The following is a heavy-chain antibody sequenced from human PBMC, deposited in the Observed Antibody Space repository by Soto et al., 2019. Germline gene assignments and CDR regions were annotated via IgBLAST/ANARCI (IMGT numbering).Heavy chain of an antibody. CDR2: MNPNSGNT. D-gene: IGHD2-2*01. CDR1: GYTFTSYD. Sequence: QVQLVQSGAEVKKPGASVKVSCKASGYTFTSYDINWVRQATGQGLEWMGWMNPNSGNTGYAQKFLGRVTMTSKTSIRTACMKLGSLRSEDTAVYYCARGSGYCISTSCLVAFDIWGQGTMVTVSS. V-gene: IGHV1-8*01. J-gene: IGHJ3*02. CDR3: ARGSGYCISTSCLVAFDI.